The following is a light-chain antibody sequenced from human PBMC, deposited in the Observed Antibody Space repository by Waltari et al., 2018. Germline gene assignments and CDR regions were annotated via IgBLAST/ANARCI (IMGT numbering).Light chain of an antibody. CDR2: DAS. Sequence: LSPGDRATLSCRASQSVGRTLAWYQQRPGQAPRLLIYDASSRATGIPDRFSGSGSGTDFSLTISRLEPEDFAVYYCQKYGTRPATFGQGTKEEVK. CDR1: QSVGRT. CDR3: QKYGTRPAT. J-gene: IGKJ1*01. V-gene: IGKV3-20*01.